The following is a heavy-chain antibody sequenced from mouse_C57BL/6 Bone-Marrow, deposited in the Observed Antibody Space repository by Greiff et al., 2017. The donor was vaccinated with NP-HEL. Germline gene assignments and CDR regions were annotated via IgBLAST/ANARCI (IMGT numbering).Heavy chain of an antibody. J-gene: IGHJ1*03. D-gene: IGHD1-1*01. CDR1: GYTFTSYW. CDR2: IDPSDSYT. Sequence: QVQLQQPGAELVKPGASVKLSCKASGYTFTSYWMQWVKQRPGQGLEWIGDIDPSDSYTNYNQKFKGKATLTVDTSSSTAYMQLSSLTSEDSADYCGTSQYYGRWYFDVWGTGTTVTVSS. V-gene: IGHV1-50*01. CDR3: TSQYYGRWYFDV.